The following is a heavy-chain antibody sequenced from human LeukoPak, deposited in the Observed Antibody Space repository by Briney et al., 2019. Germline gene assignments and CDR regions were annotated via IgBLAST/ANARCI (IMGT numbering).Heavy chain of an antibody. J-gene: IGHJ6*04. Sequence: GGSLRLSCAASGFTFSRFSMNWVRQAPGKGLEWVSYISSSGSTIYYADSVKGRFTISRDNAKNSLYLQMNSLRAEDTAVYYCAELGITMIGGVWGKGTTVTISS. CDR3: AELGITMIGGV. CDR1: GFTFSRFS. D-gene: IGHD3-10*02. CDR2: ISSSGSTI. V-gene: IGHV3-48*04.